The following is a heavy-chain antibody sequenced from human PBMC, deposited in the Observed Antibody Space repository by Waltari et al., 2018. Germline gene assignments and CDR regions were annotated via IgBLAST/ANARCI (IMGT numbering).Heavy chain of an antibody. J-gene: IGHJ5*02. V-gene: IGHV4-34*01. CDR2: GRHPGNT. Sequence: QVQLQQWGAGLLKPSETLSLTCSVSGASFSAYYWGWVRHVPGKGLEWSGQGRHPGNTNYNPSLQSRVAISIDTTSKQFSLKVFSVTAADTGLYFCTRGGNYDFWSHSPFVDPWGQGTQVIVSS. D-gene: IGHD3-3*01. CDR3: TRGGNYDFWSHSPFVDP. CDR1: GASFSAYY.